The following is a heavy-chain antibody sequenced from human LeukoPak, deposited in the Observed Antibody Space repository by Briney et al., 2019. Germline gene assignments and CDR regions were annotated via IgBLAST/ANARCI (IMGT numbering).Heavy chain of an antibody. CDR3: ARQSSGPNPLFFNF. CDR1: GFTFSSYG. V-gene: IGHV3-33*01. CDR2: ILYDGTNK. Sequence: GGSLRLSCAASGFTFSSYGMHWVRQAPGKGLEWVAVILYDGTNKYYADSVKGRFTISRDNSKNTLYLQMNSLRAEDTAVYYCARQSSGPNPLFFNFWGQGTLVTVSS. D-gene: IGHD3-22*01. J-gene: IGHJ4*02.